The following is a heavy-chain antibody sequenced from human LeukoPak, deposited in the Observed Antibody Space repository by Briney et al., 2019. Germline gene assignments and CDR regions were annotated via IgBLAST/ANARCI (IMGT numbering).Heavy chain of an antibody. CDR1: GFTFSNFG. CDR2: ISSSSSYI. V-gene: IGHV3-21*01. Sequence: PGGSLRLSCAASGFTFSNFGINWVRQAPGKELEWVSSISSSSSYISYADSVKGRFTISRDNAKNSLYLQMNSLRAEDTAVYYCAIDRYSSGWYTFDYWGQGTLVTVSS. J-gene: IGHJ4*02. D-gene: IGHD6-19*01. CDR3: AIDRYSSGWYTFDY.